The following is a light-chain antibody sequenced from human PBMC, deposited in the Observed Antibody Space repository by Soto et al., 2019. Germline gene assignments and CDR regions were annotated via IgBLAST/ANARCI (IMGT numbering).Light chain of an antibody. CDR1: QSVSSSY. J-gene: IGKJ2*01. V-gene: IGKV3-20*01. CDR3: QQFGGSPPYT. CDR2: GAS. Sequence: EIVLTQSPGTLSLSPGERATLSCRASQSVSSSYLAWYQQKPGQTPSLLIYGASSRATGIPDRFSGSGSGTDFILTISRLEPEDFAVYYCQQFGGSPPYTFGQGTKLEIK.